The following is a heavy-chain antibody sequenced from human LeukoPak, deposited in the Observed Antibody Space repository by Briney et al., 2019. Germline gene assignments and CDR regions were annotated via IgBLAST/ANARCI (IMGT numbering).Heavy chain of an antibody. CDR3: AKIATGDRLDY. Sequence: ASETLSLTCTVSGGSISSYYWSWIRQPPGKGLEWIGYIYYSGSTNYNPSLKSRVTISVDTSKNQFSLKLSSVTAADTAVYYCAKIATGDRLDYWGKEPWSPSPQ. J-gene: IGHJ4*01. V-gene: IGHV4-59*01. CDR2: IYYSGST. D-gene: IGHD7-27*01. CDR1: GGSISSYY.